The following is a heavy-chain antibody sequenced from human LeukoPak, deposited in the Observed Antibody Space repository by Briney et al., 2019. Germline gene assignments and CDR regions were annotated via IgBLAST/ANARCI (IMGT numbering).Heavy chain of an antibody. Sequence: TSETLSLTCTVSGGSISSSSYYWGWIRQPPGKGLEWIGSIYYSGSTYYNPSLKSRVTISVDTSKNQFSLKLSSVTAADTAVYYCARVPYSPSYYDSSGSTVYYFDYWGQGTLVTASS. D-gene: IGHD3-22*01. CDR2: IYYSGST. CDR1: GGSISSSSYY. J-gene: IGHJ4*02. V-gene: IGHV4-39*07. CDR3: ARVPYSPSYYDSSGSTVYYFDY.